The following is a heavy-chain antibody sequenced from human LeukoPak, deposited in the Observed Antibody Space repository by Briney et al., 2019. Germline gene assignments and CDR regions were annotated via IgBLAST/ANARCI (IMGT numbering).Heavy chain of an antibody. CDR2: IYSGGIT. V-gene: IGHV3-53*01. D-gene: IGHD1-26*01. Sequence: PGGSLRLSCAASGFTVSSNYMSWVSQAPGKGVEWVSVIYSGGITYYADSVKGRFTISRDNSKNTLYLQMNSLRAEDTAVYYCARVRKKVGATPNWFDPWGQGTLVTVSS. CDR3: ARVRKKVGATPNWFDP. CDR1: GFTVSSNY. J-gene: IGHJ5*02.